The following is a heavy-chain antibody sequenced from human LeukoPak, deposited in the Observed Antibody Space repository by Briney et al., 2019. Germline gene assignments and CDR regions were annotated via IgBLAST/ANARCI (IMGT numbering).Heavy chain of an antibody. CDR1: GFTFSSYE. D-gene: IGHD5-12*01. V-gene: IGHV3-48*03. Sequence: GGSLRLSCAASGFTFSSYEMNWVRQAPGKGLEWVSYISSSGSTIYYADSVKGRFTISRDNAKNSLYLQMNSLRAEDTAVYYCAREGGGYDPEDYYYYYMDVWGKGTTVTVSS. CDR2: ISSSGSTI. J-gene: IGHJ6*03. CDR3: AREGGGYDPEDYYYYYMDV.